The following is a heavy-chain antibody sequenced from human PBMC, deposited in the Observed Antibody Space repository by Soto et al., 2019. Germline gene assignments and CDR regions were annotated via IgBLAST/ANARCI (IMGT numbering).Heavy chain of an antibody. J-gene: IGHJ4*02. CDR1: GFTFSSYA. Sequence: GGSLRLSCAASGFTFSSYAMSWVRQAPGKGLEWVSAISGSGGSTYYADSVKGRFTISRDNAKNTLYLQMNSLRAEDTAVYYCAKGEDSSGYYHTAYVDYWGQGTLVTVSS. D-gene: IGHD3-22*01. CDR2: ISGSGGST. CDR3: AKGEDSSGYYHTAYVDY. V-gene: IGHV3-23*01.